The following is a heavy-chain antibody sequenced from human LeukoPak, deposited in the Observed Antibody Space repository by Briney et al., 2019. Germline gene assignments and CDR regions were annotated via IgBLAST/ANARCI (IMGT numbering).Heavy chain of an antibody. CDR3: ARDRPPVGPLDY. J-gene: IGHJ4*02. CDR1: GFTFSSYS. D-gene: IGHD2-15*01. V-gene: IGHV3-21*01. Sequence: GGSLRLSCAASGFTFSSYSMNWVRQAPGKGLEWVSSISSSSSYIYYADSVKGRFTISRDNAKNSLYLQMNSLRAEDTAVYYCARDRPPVGPLDYWGQGTLVTVSS. CDR2: ISSSSSYI.